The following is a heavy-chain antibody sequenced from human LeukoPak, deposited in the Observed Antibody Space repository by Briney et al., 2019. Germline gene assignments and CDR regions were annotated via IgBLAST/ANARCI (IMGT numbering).Heavy chain of an antibody. CDR1: GASISSWY. CDR3: ARVQGRVELRPYYYHYYYMDV. V-gene: IGHV4-59*12. J-gene: IGHJ6*03. D-gene: IGHD1-7*01. Sequence: SETLSLTCTVSGASISSWYWSWIRQPPGKGLEWIGYIYGSGNTNYNPSLKSRVTMSVDTSKNQFSLKLSSVTAADTAVYYCARVQGRVELRPYYYHYYYMDVWGKGTTVTVSS. CDR2: IYGSGNT.